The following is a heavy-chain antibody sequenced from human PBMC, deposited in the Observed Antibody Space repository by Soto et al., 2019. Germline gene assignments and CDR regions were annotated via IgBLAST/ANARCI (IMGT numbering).Heavy chain of an antibody. V-gene: IGHV1-18*04. Sequence: ASVKVSCKASGYTFTSYGISWVRQAPGQGLEWMGWISAYNDNTNYAQKLQGRVTMTTDTSTSTAYLELRSLRSDDTAVYYCARDFSTSWPNWFDPWGQGTLVTVPQ. D-gene: IGHD6-13*01. CDR2: ISAYNDNT. CDR1: GYTFTSYG. CDR3: ARDFSTSWPNWFDP. J-gene: IGHJ5*02.